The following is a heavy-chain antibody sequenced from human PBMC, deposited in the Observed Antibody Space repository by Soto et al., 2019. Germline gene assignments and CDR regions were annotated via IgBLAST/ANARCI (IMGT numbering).Heavy chain of an antibody. J-gene: IGHJ6*02. Sequence: PGGSLRLSCAASGFTFSSYAMSWVRQAPGKGLEWVSAISGSGGSTYYADSVKGRFTISRDNSKNTLYLQMNSLRAEDTAVYYCARVSWREKYGMDVWGQGTTVTVSS. CDR2: ISGSGGST. CDR3: ARVSWREKYGMDV. CDR1: GFTFSSYA. V-gene: IGHV3-23*01.